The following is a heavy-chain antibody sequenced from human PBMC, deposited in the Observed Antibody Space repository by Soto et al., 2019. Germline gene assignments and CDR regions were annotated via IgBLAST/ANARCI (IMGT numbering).Heavy chain of an antibody. J-gene: IGHJ4*02. CDR3: AKTNGYSSTWPLDY. CDR1: GGKFSDYG. CDR2: IVNTGVST. Sequence: VGSLRVPCGASGGKFSDYGMSWVSKATGKGLAWVSGIVNTGVSTFYADSVKGRFTISRDNSRNTLYLHMNSLRGEDTAVYYCAKTNGYSSTWPLDYWGPGTLVTVSS. D-gene: IGHD6-13*01. V-gene: IGHV3-23*01.